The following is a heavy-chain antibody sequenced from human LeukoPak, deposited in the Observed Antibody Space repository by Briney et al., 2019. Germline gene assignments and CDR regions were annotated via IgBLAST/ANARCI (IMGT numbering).Heavy chain of an antibody. CDR1: GYTFTSYD. V-gene: IGHV1-8*01. D-gene: IGHD3-3*01. Sequence: ASVKVSCKASGYTFTSYDIHWVRQATGQGLEWMGWMNPNSGNTGYAQKFQGRVTMTRNTSISTAYMELSSLRSEDTAVYYCARGPSRYYDFWSGLFGMDVWGQGTTVTVSS. CDR2: MNPNSGNT. J-gene: IGHJ6*02. CDR3: ARGPSRYYDFWSGLFGMDV.